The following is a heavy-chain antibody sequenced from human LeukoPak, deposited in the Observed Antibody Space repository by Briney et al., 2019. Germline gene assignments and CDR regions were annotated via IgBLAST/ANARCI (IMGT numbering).Heavy chain of an antibody. CDR3: ARMYASTSYFDS. D-gene: IGHD2-8*01. Sequence: PSETLCLTCTVSGGSTSGYYWNWIRQPPGKGLEWIGYIHYSGSTTYNLSLKSRVTISVDTSNNHSPLKLTSVTAADTAFYYCARMYASTSYFDSWGQGTLVTVSS. V-gene: IGHV4-59*08. CDR2: IHYSGST. J-gene: IGHJ4*02. CDR1: GGSTSGYY.